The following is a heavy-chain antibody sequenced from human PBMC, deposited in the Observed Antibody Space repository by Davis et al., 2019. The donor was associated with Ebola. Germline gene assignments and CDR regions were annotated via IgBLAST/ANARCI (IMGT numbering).Heavy chain of an antibody. CDR3: ARNYYGSGSYYNFDY. CDR1: GYIFTRYS. V-gene: IGHV1-3*01. D-gene: IGHD3-10*01. CDR2: INGGNGDT. J-gene: IGHJ4*02. Sequence: ASVKVSCKTSGYIFTRYSIQWVRQAPGEGLEWVGWINGGNGDTKCSQKFQGRVTFTRDASASTAYMELSSLRSEDTAMYYCARNYYGSGSYYNFDYWGQGTLVTVSS.